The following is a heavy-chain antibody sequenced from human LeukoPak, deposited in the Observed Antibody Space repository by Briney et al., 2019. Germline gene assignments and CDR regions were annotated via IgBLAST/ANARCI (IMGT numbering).Heavy chain of an antibody. V-gene: IGHV3-33*06. Sequence: GGSLRLSCAASGFTFSSCGMHWVRQAPGKGLEWVAVIWYDGSNKYYADSVKGRFTISRDNSKNTLYLQMNSLRAEDTAVYYCAKEAVAGLNWFDPWGQGTLVTVSS. CDR3: AKEAVAGLNWFDP. CDR2: IWYDGSNK. CDR1: GFTFSSCG. D-gene: IGHD6-19*01. J-gene: IGHJ5*02.